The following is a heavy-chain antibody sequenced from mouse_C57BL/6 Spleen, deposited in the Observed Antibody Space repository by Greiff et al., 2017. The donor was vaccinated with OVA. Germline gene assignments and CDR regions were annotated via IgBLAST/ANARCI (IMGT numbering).Heavy chain of an antibody. CDR2: IDPSDSYT. CDR3: ARKLTGTWWYFDV. CDR1: GYTFTSYW. Sequence: QVQLQQSGAELVMPGASVKLSCKASGYTFTSYWMHWVKQRPGQGLEWIGEIDPSDSYTNYNQKFKGKSTLTVDKSSSTAYMQLSSLTSEDSAVYYCARKLTGTWWYFDVWGTGTTVTVSS. D-gene: IGHD4-1*01. J-gene: IGHJ1*03. V-gene: IGHV1-69*01.